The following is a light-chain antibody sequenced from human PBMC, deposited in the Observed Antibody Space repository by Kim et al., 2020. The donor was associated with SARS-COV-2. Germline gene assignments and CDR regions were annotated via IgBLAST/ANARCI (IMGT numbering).Light chain of an antibody. V-gene: IGLV3-1*01. Sequence: SYELTQPPSVSVSPGQTASITCPGDKLGDKYACWYQQKPGQSPVLVIYQDSKRPSGIPARFSGSNSGNTATLTISGTQAMDEADYYCQAWDSSTDVVFGG. J-gene: IGLJ2*01. CDR3: QAWDSSTDVV. CDR1: KLGDKY. CDR2: QDS.